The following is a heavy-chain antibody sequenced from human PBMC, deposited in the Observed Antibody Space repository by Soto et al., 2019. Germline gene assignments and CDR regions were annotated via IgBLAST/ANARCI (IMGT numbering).Heavy chain of an antibody. V-gene: IGHV4-59*01. CDR3: ARVEMTYCYFDL. Sequence: QVQLQESGPGLVKPSETLSLTCTVSGGSISSYYWSWIRQPPGKGLAWIGYIYYSGSTSHNPSLRSRATISVDTSENQFALKLRSVTGADTAVYYCARVEMTYCYFDLWGRGTLVTVSS. J-gene: IGHJ2*01. CDR1: GGSISSYY. CDR2: IYYSGST. D-gene: IGHD2-21*02.